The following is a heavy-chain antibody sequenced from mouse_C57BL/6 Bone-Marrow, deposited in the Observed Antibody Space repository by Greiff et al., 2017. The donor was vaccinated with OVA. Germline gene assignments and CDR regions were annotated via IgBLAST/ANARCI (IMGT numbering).Heavy chain of an antibody. CDR1: GYTFTSYW. CDR3: SIGYDDDKPYYFDD. D-gene: IGHD2-4*01. Sequence: VQLQQPGAELVKPGASVKVSCKASGYTFTSYWMHWVKQRPGQGLEWIGRIHPSDSGTNYNQKFKGKATLPVDKSSSTAYMQLSRLTSEDSAVYYCSIGYDDDKPYYFDDWGQGTTLTVSS. J-gene: IGHJ2*01. V-gene: IGHV1-74*01. CDR2: IHPSDSGT.